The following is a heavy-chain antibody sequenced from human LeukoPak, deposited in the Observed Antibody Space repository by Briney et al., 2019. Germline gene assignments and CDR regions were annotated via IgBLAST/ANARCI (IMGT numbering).Heavy chain of an antibody. CDR3: ARGGTRELGVFDY. CDR1: GGSISSGGYS. J-gene: IGHJ4*02. V-gene: IGHV4-30-2*01. D-gene: IGHD3-16*01. Sequence: TLSLTCAVSGGSISSGGYSWSWIRQPPGKGLEWIGYIYHSGSTYYNPSLKSRVTISVDRSKNQFSLKLSSVTAADTAVYYCARGGTRELGVFDYWGQGTLVTVSS. CDR2: IYHSGST.